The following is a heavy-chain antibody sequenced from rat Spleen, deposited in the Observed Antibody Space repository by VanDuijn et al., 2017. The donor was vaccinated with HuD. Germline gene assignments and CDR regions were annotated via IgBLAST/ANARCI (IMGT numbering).Heavy chain of an antibody. CDR3: ARAGYLRDWYFDF. CDR1: GFTFSNCD. Sequence: VQLVESGGGLVQPGKSLKLSCAASGFTFSNCDMAWVRQAPKKGLEWVATISYGDSSGHSGTYYRDSVRGRFTISRNNAKNTLYLRMDNLRSEDTATYYCARAGYLRDWYFDFWGPGTMVTVSS. D-gene: IGHD2-2*01. V-gene: IGHV5-7*01. CDR2: ISYGDSSGHSGT. J-gene: IGHJ1*01.